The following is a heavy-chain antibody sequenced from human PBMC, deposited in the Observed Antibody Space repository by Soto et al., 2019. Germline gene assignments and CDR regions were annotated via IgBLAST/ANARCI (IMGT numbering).Heavy chain of an antibody. V-gene: IGHV4-4*02. CDR3: AREPRYCSSTSCYSGYYYYGMDV. CDR2: IYHSGST. Sequence: PSETLSLTCAVSGGSISSSNWWSWVRQPPGKGLEWIGEIYHSGSTNYNPSLKSRVTISVDKSKNQFSLKLSSVTAADTAVYYCAREPRYCSSTSCYSGYYYYGMDVWGQGTTVTAP. CDR1: GGSISSSNW. D-gene: IGHD2-2*02. J-gene: IGHJ6*02.